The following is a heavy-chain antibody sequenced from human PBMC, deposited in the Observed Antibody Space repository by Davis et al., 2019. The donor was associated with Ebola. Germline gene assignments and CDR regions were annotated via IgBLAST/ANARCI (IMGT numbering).Heavy chain of an antibody. V-gene: IGHV3-23*01. CDR1: GFTFSSYA. Sequence: PGGSLRLSCAASGFTFSSYAMSWVRQAPGKGLEWVSAISGSGGSTYYADSVKGRFTISRDNSKNTLYLQMNSLRAEDTAVYYCAKDNGYVGATSSPYFDYWGQGTLVTVSS. J-gene: IGHJ4*02. CDR2: ISGSGGST. CDR3: AKDNGYVGATSSPYFDY. D-gene: IGHD1-26*01.